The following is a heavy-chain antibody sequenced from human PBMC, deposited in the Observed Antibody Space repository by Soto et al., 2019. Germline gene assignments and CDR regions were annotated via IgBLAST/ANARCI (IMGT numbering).Heavy chain of an antibody. Sequence: ASGKGSCKASGFTFTSSAMQWVRQARGQRLEWIGWIIVGSGNTNYAQKFQERVTITRDMSTSTAYMELSSLRSEDTAVYYCAAGYYDSSGYEAFDIWGQGTMVTVSS. CDR1: GFTFTSSA. D-gene: IGHD3-22*01. CDR3: AAGYYDSSGYEAFDI. J-gene: IGHJ3*02. CDR2: IIVGSGNT. V-gene: IGHV1-58*02.